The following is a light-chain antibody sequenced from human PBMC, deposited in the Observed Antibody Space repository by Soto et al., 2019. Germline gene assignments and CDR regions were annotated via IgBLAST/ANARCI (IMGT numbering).Light chain of an antibody. CDR2: DTS. V-gene: IGKV3-20*01. CDR3: QQYGTSEII. J-gene: IGKJ5*01. Sequence: EFVLTQSPGTLSLSPGARATLFCRASQSLTNSFMAWYQQKPGQAPRLLIYDTSSRASGIPDRFSGSGSGTDFTLTISRLETEDFAVFYCQQYGTSEIIFGQGTRLEIK. CDR1: QSLTNSF.